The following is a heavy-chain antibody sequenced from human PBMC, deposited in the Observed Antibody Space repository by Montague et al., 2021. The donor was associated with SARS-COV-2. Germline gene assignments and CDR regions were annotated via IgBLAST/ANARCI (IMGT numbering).Heavy chain of an antibody. CDR1: GLTFTSYA. V-gene: IGHV3-30-3*01. J-gene: IGHJ4*02. CDR2: ISFDGTNK. D-gene: IGHD5-18*01. CDR3: ARDQGGYSYNDY. Sequence: SLRLSCAASGLTFTSYAMHWVRQAPGKELEWVAVISFDGTNKYYTDSVKGRFTISRDNSKNTLCLQMHSVRPEDTAVYYCARDQGGYSYNDYWGQGTLVTVSS.